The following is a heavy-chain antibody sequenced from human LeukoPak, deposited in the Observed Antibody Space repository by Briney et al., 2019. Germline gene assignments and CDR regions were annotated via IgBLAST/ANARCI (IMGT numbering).Heavy chain of an antibody. Sequence: SETLSLTCTVSGGSISSYYWSWIRQPPGKGLEWIGYIYYSGSTNYNPSLKSRVTISVDTSKNQFSLKLSSVTAAGTAVYYCARGSTYYYDSSGYYFDYWGQGTLVTVSS. CDR1: GGSISSYY. CDR3: ARGSTYYYDSSGYYFDY. D-gene: IGHD3-22*01. CDR2: IYYSGST. J-gene: IGHJ4*02. V-gene: IGHV4-59*01.